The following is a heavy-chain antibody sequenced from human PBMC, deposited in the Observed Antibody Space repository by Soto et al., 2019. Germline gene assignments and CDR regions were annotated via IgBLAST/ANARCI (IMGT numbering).Heavy chain of an antibody. CDR2: ISGSGGST. V-gene: IGHV3-23*01. CDR3: AKESYGYFDY. J-gene: IGHJ4*02. Sequence: GPLRLSCAASVFTFSSYAMSWVRQAPGKGLEWVSAISGSGGSTYHADSVKGRFTISRDNSKNTLYLQMNSLRAEDTAVYYCAKESYGYFDYWGQGTLVTVSS. D-gene: IGHD4-17*01. CDR1: VFTFSSYA.